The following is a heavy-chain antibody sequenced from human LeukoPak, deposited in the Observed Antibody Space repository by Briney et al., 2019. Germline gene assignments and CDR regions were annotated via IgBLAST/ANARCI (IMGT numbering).Heavy chain of an antibody. CDR2: ISGSGSNK. D-gene: IGHD1-26*01. Sequence: GGSLRLSCAASGFTFSSYAMSWVRQAPGKGLEWVSAISGSGSNKYYADSVKGRFTISRDNSKNTLYLQMNSLRAEDTAVYYCAKALEWELCMDYWGQGTLVTVSS. V-gene: IGHV3-23*01. CDR1: GFTFSSYA. J-gene: IGHJ4*02. CDR3: AKALEWELCMDY.